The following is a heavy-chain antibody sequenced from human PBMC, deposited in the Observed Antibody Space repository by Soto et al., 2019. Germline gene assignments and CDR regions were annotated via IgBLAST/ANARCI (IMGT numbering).Heavy chain of an antibody. CDR1: GFSFRTTW. V-gene: IGHV3-15*05. CDR3: STGSPSIGSVFYY. Sequence: EVQLVESGGGLVKPGGSLRLSCASSGFSFRTTWMAWVRQAPGKGLEWVGRIKSKSAGETTDYADPVKGRFTISRDDSKDTLYLHMDSLETGDTAVYYCSTGSPSIGSVFYYRGQGILIIVSS. D-gene: IGHD3-22*01. J-gene: IGHJ4*02. CDR2: IKSKSAGETT.